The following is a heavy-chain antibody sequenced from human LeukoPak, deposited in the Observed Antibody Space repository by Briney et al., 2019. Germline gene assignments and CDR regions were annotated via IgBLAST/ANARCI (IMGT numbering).Heavy chain of an antibody. D-gene: IGHD3-10*01. J-gene: IGHJ4*02. CDR3: ATMGWFGDPKAADY. V-gene: IGHV3-15*01. Sequence: GGSLRLSCAASGFTFSNAWMSWVRQAPGEGLEWVGRFKSKTDGGTTDYAAPVKGRFAISRDDSKNTLYLQMNSLKTEDTAVYYCATMGWFGDPKAADYWGQGTLVTVSS. CDR2: FKSKTDGGTT. CDR1: GFTFSNAW.